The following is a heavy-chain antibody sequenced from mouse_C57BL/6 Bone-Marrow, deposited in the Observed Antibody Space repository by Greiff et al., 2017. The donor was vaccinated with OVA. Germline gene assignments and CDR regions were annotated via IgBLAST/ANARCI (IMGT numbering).Heavy chain of an antibody. CDR2: SLPGSGST. Sequence: VKLVESGAELMKPGASVKLSCKAPGYTFTGYWTEWVKQRPGHGLEWIGESLPGSGSTNSNEKFKGKATFTADTSSNTAYMQLSSLTTEDSAIYNCARPLLRYWFAYWGQGTLVTVSA. J-gene: IGHJ3*01. D-gene: IGHD1-1*01. CDR1: GYTFTGYW. V-gene: IGHV1-9*01. CDR3: ARPLLRYWFAY.